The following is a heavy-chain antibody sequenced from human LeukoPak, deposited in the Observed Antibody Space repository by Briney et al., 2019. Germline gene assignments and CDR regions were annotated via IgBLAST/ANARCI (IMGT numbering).Heavy chain of an antibody. CDR2: ISGGGGGT. J-gene: IGHJ1*01. D-gene: IGHD2-21*02. V-gene: IGHV3-23*01. CDR1: GFSFHTYA. Sequence: PGGSLRLSCAASGFSFHTYAMAWVRQTPGKGLEWVSSISGGGGGTYYAHSVKGRFTVSRDNANHTLYLQMNGLTAADTAFYYCAKAGGGGTHIWLLPWDLWGQGTLVTVSS. CDR3: AKAGGGGTHIWLLPWDL.